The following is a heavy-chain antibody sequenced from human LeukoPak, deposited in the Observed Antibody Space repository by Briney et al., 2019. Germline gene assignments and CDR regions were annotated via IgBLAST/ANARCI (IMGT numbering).Heavy chain of an antibody. Sequence: SETLSLTCTVSGGSISSYYWSWIRQPPGKGLEWIGYIYYSGSTNYNPSLKSRVTISVDTSKNQFSLKLSSVTAADTAVYYCARDGEYYDFWSGPSHWFDPWGQGTLVTVSS. CDR3: ARDGEYYDFWSGPSHWFDP. V-gene: IGHV4-59*01. CDR1: GGSISSYY. J-gene: IGHJ5*02. CDR2: IYYSGST. D-gene: IGHD3-3*01.